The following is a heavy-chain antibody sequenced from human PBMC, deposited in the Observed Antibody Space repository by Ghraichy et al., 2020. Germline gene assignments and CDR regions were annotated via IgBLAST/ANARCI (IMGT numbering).Heavy chain of an antibody. CDR2: ISGSGTST. CDR3: AKDSGPRISMIVVVSSQNYYFDY. Sequence: WGSLRLSCAASGFIFSSYAMSWVRQAPGKGLEWVSTISGSGTSTYYADSVKGRFTISRDNSKNTLYLQMNSLRAEDTAVYYCAKDSGPRISMIVVVSSQNYYFDYWCQGTPVTVSS. D-gene: IGHD3-22*01. V-gene: IGHV3-23*01. J-gene: IGHJ4*02. CDR1: GFIFSSYA.